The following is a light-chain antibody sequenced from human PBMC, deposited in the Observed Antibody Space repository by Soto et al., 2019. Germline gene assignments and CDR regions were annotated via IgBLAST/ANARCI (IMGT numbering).Light chain of an antibody. CDR3: QLRSTWPPFT. CDR1: QSVSSY. CDR2: DAS. Sequence: EIVLTQSPATLSMSPGERATLSCRASQSVSSYLAWYQQKPGQAPRLLIYDASSRATGITARFSGSGSGTDFTLTISSLEPEDFAVYYCQLRSTWPPFTFGPGTKVDIK. V-gene: IGKV3-11*01. J-gene: IGKJ3*01.